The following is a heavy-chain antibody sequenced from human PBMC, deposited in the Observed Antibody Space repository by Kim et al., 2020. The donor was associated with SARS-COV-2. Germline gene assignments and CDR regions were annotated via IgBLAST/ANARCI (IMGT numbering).Heavy chain of an antibody. J-gene: IGHJ4*02. CDR1: GFTFSSYW. Sequence: GGSLRLSCAVSGFTFSSYWMHWVRQAPGKGLVWVSRLNNGGSSRNYADSVKGRFIISRDNAKNTLYLQMNSLRAEDTAVYYCARGYGSGSNYGYSWVQGT. CDR3: ARGYGSGSNYGYS. D-gene: IGHD3-10*01. V-gene: IGHV3-74*01. CDR2: LNNGGSSR.